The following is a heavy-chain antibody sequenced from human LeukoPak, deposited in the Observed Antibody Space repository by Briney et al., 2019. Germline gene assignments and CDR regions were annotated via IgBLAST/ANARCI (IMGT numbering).Heavy chain of an antibody. V-gene: IGHV4-39*07. D-gene: IGHD4-11*01. J-gene: IGHJ6*02. CDR3: ARSMSTTVTTWYYYYYGMDV. CDR2: INHSGST. Sequence: SETLSLTCTVSGGSISSSYYYWGWIRQPPGKGLEWIGEINHSGSTNYNPSLKSRVTISVDTSKNQFSLKLSSVSAADTAVYYCARSMSTTVTTWYYYYYGMDVWGQGTTVTVSS. CDR1: GGSISSSYYY.